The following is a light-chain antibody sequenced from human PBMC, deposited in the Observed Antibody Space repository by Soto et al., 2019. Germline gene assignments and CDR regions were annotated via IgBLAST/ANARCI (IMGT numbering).Light chain of an antibody. CDR1: SGSIASNY. CDR3: QSYDSSNPV. Sequence: NFMLTQPHSVSESPGKTVTISCTRSSGSIASNYVQWYQQRPGSAPTTVIYEDNQRPSGVPDRFSGSIDSSSNSASLTISGLKTEDEADYYCQSYDSSNPVFGGGTMLTVL. V-gene: IGLV6-57*04. J-gene: IGLJ2*01. CDR2: EDN.